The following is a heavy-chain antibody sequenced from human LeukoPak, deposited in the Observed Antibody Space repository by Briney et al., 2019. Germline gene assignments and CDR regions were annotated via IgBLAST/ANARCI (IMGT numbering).Heavy chain of an antibody. D-gene: IGHD2-15*01. CDR2: ISSSSSYI. Sequence: GGSLRLSCAASGFTFSSYSMNWVRQAPGKGLEWVSSISSSSSYIYYADSVKGRFTISRDNAKNSLYLQMNSLRAEDTAVYYCAREGGYCSGGSCYDKYFDYWGQGTLVTVSS. CDR3: AREGGYCSGGSCYDKYFDY. V-gene: IGHV3-21*01. J-gene: IGHJ4*02. CDR1: GFTFSSYS.